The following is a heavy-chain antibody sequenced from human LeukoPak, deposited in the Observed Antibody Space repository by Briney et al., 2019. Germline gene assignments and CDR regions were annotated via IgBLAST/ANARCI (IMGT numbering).Heavy chain of an antibody. J-gene: IGHJ4*02. V-gene: IGHV1-69*13. D-gene: IGHD3-22*01. CDR3: ASPARYYDSSGYYYFDY. CDR2: IIPIFGTA. CDR1: GGTFSSYA. Sequence: SVKVSCKASGGTFSSYAISWVRQAPGQGLEWMGGIIPIFGTANYAQKFQGRVTITADESTSTAYMELSSLGSEDTAVYYCASPARYYDSSGYYYFDYWGQGTLVTVSS.